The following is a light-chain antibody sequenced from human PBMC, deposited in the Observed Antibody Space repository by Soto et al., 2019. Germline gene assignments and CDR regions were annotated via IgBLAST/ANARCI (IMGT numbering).Light chain of an antibody. CDR2: RDN. CDR1: SVGSNS. Sequence: SSELTQPLSVSVALGQTARISCRGDSVGSNSVHWYQRKPGQAPVLVIYRDNTRPSGIPERFSGSISGNTATLTISTAQADDESDYYCQLWDRSTVLFGGGTKLTVL. J-gene: IGLJ2*01. CDR3: QLWDRSTVL. V-gene: IGLV3-9*01.